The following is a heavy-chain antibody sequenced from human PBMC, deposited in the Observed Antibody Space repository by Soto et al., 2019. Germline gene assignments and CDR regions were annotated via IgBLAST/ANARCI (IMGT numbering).Heavy chain of an antibody. CDR2: IIPILGIA. D-gene: IGHD2-2*01. V-gene: IGHV1-69*04. CDR1: GGTFISYT. Sequence: SVKDSCKASGGTFISYTTSWVRQAPGQGLEWMGRIIPILGIANYAQKFQGRVTITADKSTSTAYMELSSRRSEDTAVYYCARDHQGLGFCGSTSCYRLYKWFDPWGQGTLVTVSA. CDR3: ARDHQGLGFCGSTSCYRLYKWFDP. J-gene: IGHJ5*02.